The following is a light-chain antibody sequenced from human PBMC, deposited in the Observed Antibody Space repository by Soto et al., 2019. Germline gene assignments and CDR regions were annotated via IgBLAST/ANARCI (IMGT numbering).Light chain of an antibody. CDR3: MQCRHWPWT. J-gene: IGKJ1*01. CDR1: QSLVYSDGNTY. CDR2: KVS. Sequence: DVVMTQSPLSLPVTLGQPASISCRSSQSLVYSDGNTYLNWFQQRPGQSPRRLIYKVSNRDSGVPDRFGGSGSGTDFTLKISRVEAEDVGVYYCMQCRHWPWTFGQGTNVETK. V-gene: IGKV2-30*01.